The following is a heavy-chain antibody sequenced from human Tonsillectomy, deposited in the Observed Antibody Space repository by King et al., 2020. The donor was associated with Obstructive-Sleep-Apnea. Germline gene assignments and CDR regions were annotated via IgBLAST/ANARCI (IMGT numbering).Heavy chain of an antibody. CDR2: VYYSGST. CDR3: VRPSDGNPSNGYAPRGAFDV. D-gene: IGHD5-18*01. Sequence: QLQESGPGLVKPSETLSLTCTVSGGSFGSSSYYWGWLRQPPGKGLEWIGSVYYSGSTYYNPSLKSRVTISVVTSEKQFSLELRSVTAADTAVYYCVRPSDGNPSNGYAPRGAFDVWGQGAMVSVSS. J-gene: IGHJ3*01. V-gene: IGHV4-39*01. CDR1: GGSFGSSSYY.